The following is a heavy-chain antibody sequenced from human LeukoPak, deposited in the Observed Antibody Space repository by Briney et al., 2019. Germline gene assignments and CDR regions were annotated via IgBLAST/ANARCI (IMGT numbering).Heavy chain of an antibody. CDR2: IKQDGSEK. V-gene: IGHV3-7*03. D-gene: IGHD3-3*01. Sequence: GGSLRLSCAASGFTFSSYWMSWVRQAPGKGLEWVANIKQDGSEKYYVDSVKGRFTISRDNAKNSLYLQMNSLRAEDTAVYYCARVSPDFWSGYSGMDVWGQGATVTVSS. J-gene: IGHJ6*02. CDR3: ARVSPDFWSGYSGMDV. CDR1: GFTFSSYW.